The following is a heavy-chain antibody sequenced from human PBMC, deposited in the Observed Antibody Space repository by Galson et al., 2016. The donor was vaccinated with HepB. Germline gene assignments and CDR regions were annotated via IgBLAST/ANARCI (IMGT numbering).Heavy chain of an antibody. Sequence: SETLSLTCAVYGASISDSNWWTWVRQVPGKGLEWMGEIYHTGTSNNNPFLSSRITLSADKSRNLISLNVTAVTAADTAVYYCARAAIIPGARMVFDPWGQGILVTVSS. V-gene: IGHV4-4*02. J-gene: IGHJ5*02. CDR1: GASISDSNW. D-gene: IGHD2-2*01. CDR3: ARAAIIPGARMVFDP. CDR2: IYHTGTS.